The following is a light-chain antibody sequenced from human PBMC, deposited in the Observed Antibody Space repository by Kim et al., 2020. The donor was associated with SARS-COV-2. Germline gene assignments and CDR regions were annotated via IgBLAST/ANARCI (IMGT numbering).Light chain of an antibody. J-gene: IGKJ2*01. CDR1: QSVSSN. CDR3: QHYNSWPYT. Sequence: SVSPGERAPLSCRASQSVSSNLAWYQQKPGQAPRLLIYGASSRATGIPARFSGSGSGTEFTLTISSLQSEDFAIYYCQHYNSWPYTFGQGTKLEIK. V-gene: IGKV3-15*01. CDR2: GAS.